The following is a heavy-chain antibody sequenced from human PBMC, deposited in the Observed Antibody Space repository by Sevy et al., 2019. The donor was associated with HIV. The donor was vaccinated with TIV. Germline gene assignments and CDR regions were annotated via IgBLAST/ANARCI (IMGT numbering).Heavy chain of an antibody. CDR1: GFTFSSYA. J-gene: IGHJ4*02. CDR3: ARDLFSGGNAVYGY. D-gene: IGHD2-15*01. CDR2: INAISTNI. V-gene: IGHV3-21*01. Sequence: GGSLRLSCAASGFTFSSYAMNWVRQAPGKGLEWVSSINAISTNIYYADSVKGRFTISRDNAENSLYLQMNSVRAEDTAVYYCARDLFSGGNAVYGYWGQGTLVTVSS.